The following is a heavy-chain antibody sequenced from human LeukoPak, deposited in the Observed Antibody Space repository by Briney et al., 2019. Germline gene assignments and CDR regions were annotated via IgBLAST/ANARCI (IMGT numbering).Heavy chain of an antibody. CDR2: IIPIFGTA. CDR3: ARVRYNWNPERSYYFDY. Sequence: SVKVSCKASGGTFSSYAISWVRQAPGQGLEWMGGIIPIFGTANYAQKFQGRVTITADKSTSTAYMELSSLRSEDTAVYYCARVRYNWNPERSYYFDYWGQGTLVTVSS. CDR1: GGTFSSYA. V-gene: IGHV1-69*06. J-gene: IGHJ4*02. D-gene: IGHD1-20*01.